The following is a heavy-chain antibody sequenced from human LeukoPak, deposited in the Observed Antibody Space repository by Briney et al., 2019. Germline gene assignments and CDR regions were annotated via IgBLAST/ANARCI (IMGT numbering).Heavy chain of an antibody. V-gene: IGHV4-59*08. CDR2: IYYSGTT. CDR1: GGSITNNY. D-gene: IGHD2-15*01. J-gene: IGHJ4*02. CDR3: ARVIVGARVGPFLDY. Sequence: TSETLSLTCTVSGGSITNNYWSWIRQTPGKGLEWIGYIYYSGTTTYNPSLKSRVTISIDTSKNQFSLQLTSVTAADTAVYYCARVIVGARVGPFLDYWGQGTLVTVSS.